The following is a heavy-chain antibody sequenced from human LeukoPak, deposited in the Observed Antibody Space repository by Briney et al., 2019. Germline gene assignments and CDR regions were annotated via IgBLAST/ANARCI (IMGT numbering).Heavy chain of an antibody. V-gene: IGHV3-43*01. Sequence: GGSLRLSCAASGFNFDDYTMHWVRQIPRKSVEWVSLINWDGGSTFYADSVKGRFTISRDTRKNFLYLQMISLRTEDTALYYCAKDLGKVIAAAGTSGFDSWGRGTLVTVSS. CDR3: AKDLGKVIAAAGTSGFDS. CDR1: GFNFDDYT. D-gene: IGHD6-13*01. CDR2: INWDGGST. J-gene: IGHJ4*01.